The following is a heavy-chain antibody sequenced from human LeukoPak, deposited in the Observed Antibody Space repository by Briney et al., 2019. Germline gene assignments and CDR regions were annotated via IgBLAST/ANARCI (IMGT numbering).Heavy chain of an antibody. D-gene: IGHD3-3*01. CDR1: GFTFSSYA. CDR3: AKLYYDFWGGYYIGGAFDY. Sequence: GRSLRLSCAASGFTFSSYATHWVRQAPGKGLEWVPAIWYDGSNKYYADSVKGRFTISRDNSKNTLYLQMNSLRPEDTAVYYCAKLYYDFWGGYYIGGAFDYWGQGTLVTVSS. V-gene: IGHV3-33*06. CDR2: IWYDGSNK. J-gene: IGHJ4*02.